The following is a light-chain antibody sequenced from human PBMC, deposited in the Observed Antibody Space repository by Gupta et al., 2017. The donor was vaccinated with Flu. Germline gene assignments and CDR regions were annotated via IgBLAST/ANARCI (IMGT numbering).Light chain of an antibody. CDR1: QSVDVW. V-gene: IGKV1-5*03. CDR3: QQYRSYPWT. J-gene: IGKJ1*01. CDR2: RSS. Sequence: GDRITITGRASQSVDVWLAWFQKKPGKAPKSLIYRSSILESGVPSRFSASGSETEFTLTISSLQPDDFASYYCQQYRSYPWTFGQGTKVEIK.